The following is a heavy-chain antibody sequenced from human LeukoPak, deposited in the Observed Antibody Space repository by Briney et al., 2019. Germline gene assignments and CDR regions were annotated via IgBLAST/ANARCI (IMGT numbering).Heavy chain of an antibody. CDR2: ISSSGSGSTI. D-gene: IGHD3-10*01. CDR1: GFTFSSYE. V-gene: IGHV3-48*03. J-gene: IGHJ4*02. Sequence: GGALRLSCAVSGFTFSSYEMNWGRQAPGKGLEWVSYISSSGSGSTIYYADSVKGRFTISRDNAKNSLYLQMNSLRAEDTAVYYCARELWISDYYGSGSQNYWGQGTLVTVSS. CDR3: ARELWISDYYGSGSQNY.